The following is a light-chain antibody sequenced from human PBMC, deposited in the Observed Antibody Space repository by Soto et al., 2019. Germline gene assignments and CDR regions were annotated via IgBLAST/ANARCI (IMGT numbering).Light chain of an antibody. V-gene: IGLV2-23*01. J-gene: IGLJ1*01. Sequence: QSALTQPASVSGSPGQSITISCTGTSSDVGTYKPVSWYQQYPGKAPKVIIYDDTKRPSGVSSRFSGSKSGNTASLTISGLQAEDEADYYCCSYVGSTTYVFGSGTKLTVL. CDR1: SSDVGTYKP. CDR2: DDT. CDR3: CSYVGSTTYV.